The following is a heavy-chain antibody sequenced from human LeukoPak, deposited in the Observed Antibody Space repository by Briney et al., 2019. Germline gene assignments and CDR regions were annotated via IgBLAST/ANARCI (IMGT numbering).Heavy chain of an antibody. V-gene: IGHV1-8*03. CDR2: MNPNSGNT. D-gene: IGHD5-24*01. CDR3: ARTGGDGYNLRNYYYYYYMDV. CDR1: GYTFTSYD. J-gene: IGHJ6*03. Sequence: GASVKVSCKASGYTFTSYDINWVRQATGQGLEWMGWMNPNSGNTGYAQKFQGRVTITRNTSISTAYMELSSLRSEDTAVYYCARTGGDGYNLRNYYYYYYMDVWGKGTTVTVSS.